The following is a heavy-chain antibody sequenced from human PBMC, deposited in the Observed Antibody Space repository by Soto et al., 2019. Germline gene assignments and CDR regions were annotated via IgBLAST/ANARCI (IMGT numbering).Heavy chain of an antibody. CDR1: GFTFSSYS. CDR2: ISSSSSTI. J-gene: IGHJ3*02. V-gene: IGHV3-48*01. D-gene: IGHD2-15*01. CDR3: ERDLGIVVVVADHAFDI. Sequence: EVQLVESGGGLVQPGGSLRLSCAASGFTFSSYSMNWVRQAPGKGLEWVSYISSSSSTIYYADSVKGRFTISRDNAKNSLYLQMNSLRAEDTAVYYCERDLGIVVVVADHAFDIWGQGTMVTVSS.